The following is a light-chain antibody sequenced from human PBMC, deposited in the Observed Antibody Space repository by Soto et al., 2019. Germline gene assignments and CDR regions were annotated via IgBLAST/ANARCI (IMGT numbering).Light chain of an antibody. Sequence: QSVLTQPPSVSGAPGQRVTIYCTGSRSNIGAGYDVHWYQQLPGRAPKLLIYGNTNRPSGVPDRFSGSKSGTSASLAITGLQAEDEADYYCQSFDNSLSGYVFGTGTQLTVL. CDR2: GNT. J-gene: IGLJ1*01. V-gene: IGLV1-40*01. CDR3: QSFDNSLSGYV. CDR1: RSNIGAGYD.